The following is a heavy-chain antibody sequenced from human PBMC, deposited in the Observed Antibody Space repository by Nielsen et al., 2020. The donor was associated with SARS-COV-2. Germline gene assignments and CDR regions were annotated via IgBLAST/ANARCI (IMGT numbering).Heavy chain of an antibody. J-gene: IGHJ6*02. D-gene: IGHD3-3*01. Sequence: GGSLRLSCAASGFTFSSFEMNWVRQAPGKGLEWISYISRSGGIIYYADSVKGRFTISRNKAKNALYLQMNSLRAEDTALYYCAKDRSLRFLEWLPPPGYYYGMDVWGQGTTVTVSS. CDR3: AKDRSLRFLEWLPPPGYYYGMDV. CDR1: GFTFSSFE. CDR2: ISRSGGII. V-gene: IGHV3-48*03.